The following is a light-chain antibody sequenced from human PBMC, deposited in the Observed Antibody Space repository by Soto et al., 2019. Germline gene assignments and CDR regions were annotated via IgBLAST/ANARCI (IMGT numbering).Light chain of an antibody. CDR1: SSDVGGYSY. Sequence: QSVLTQPASVSGSPGQSITISCTGTSSDVGGYSYVSWYQQHPGKAPKLMIHGVDNRPSGVSNRFSGSKSGNTASLTISGLQAEDEADYYCSSYTSSSTLVFGTGTKVTVL. V-gene: IGLV2-14*01. CDR3: SSYTSSSTLV. J-gene: IGLJ1*01. CDR2: GVD.